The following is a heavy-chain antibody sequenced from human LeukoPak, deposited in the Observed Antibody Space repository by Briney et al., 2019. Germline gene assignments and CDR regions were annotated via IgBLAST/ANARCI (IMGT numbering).Heavy chain of an antibody. D-gene: IGHD1-26*01. CDR2: ISYNGGNE. Sequence: PGRSLRLSCAASGFPFSSNGIHWVRQAPGKGLEWVAVISYNGGNEYYADSVKGRFTISGDNSKNTQHLQMNRLRAEDTAVYYCAKEPRGHFDFDFWGQGTLVTVSS. V-gene: IGHV3-30*18. CDR1: GFPFSSNG. CDR3: AKEPRGHFDFDF. J-gene: IGHJ4*02.